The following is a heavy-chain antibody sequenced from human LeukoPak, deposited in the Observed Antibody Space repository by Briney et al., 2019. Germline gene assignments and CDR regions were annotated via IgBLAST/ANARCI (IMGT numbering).Heavy chain of an antibody. CDR2: IYYSGGT. D-gene: IGHD3-22*01. CDR3: ARHIREWDSSGYYFDY. CDR1: GGSISSSSYY. V-gene: IGHV4-39*01. Sequence: PSETLSLTCTVSGGSISSSSYYWGWIRQPPGKGLEWIGSIYYSGGTYYNPSLKSRVTISVDTSKNQFSLKLSSVTAADTAVYYCARHIREWDSSGYYFDYWGQGTLVTVSS. J-gene: IGHJ4*02.